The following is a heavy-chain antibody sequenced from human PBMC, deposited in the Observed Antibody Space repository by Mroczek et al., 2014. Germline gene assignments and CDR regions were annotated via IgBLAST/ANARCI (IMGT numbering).Heavy chain of an antibody. CDR2: IIPIFGTA. CDR3: ARDGRGAAAISHVVPTP. CDR1: GGTFSSYA. D-gene: IGHD2-2*01. J-gene: IGHJ5*02. Sequence: QVQLVQSGAEVKKPGSSVKVSCKASGGTFSSYAISWVRQAPGQGLEWMGGIIPIFGTANYAQKFQGRVTITADESTSTAYMELSSLRSEDTAVYYCARDGRGAAAISHVVPTPWGQGTLV. V-gene: IGHV1-69*12.